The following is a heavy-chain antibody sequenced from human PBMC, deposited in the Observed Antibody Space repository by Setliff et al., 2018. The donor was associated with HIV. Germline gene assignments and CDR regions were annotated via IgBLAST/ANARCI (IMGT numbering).Heavy chain of an antibody. V-gene: IGHV4-61*09. Sequence: TSETLSLTCTVSGGSISSGSYYWSWIRQPAGKGLEWIGHIYTSGSTNYNPSLKSRVTISVDTSKNQFSLNLTSVTAADTAVYYCAQLTPRTHYFYGMDVWGQGTTVTVSS. J-gene: IGHJ6*02. CDR3: AQLTPRTHYFYGMDV. CDR2: IYTSGST. CDR1: GGSISSGSYY.